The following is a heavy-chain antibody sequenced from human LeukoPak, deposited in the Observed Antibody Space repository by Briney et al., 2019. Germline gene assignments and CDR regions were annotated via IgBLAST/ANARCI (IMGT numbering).Heavy chain of an antibody. J-gene: IGHJ3*02. V-gene: IGHV4-39*07. Sequence: SETLSLTCTVSGVSISSGSNYWGWIRQPPGKTLEWIGSIYSRGNTYYNPSLKSRVIILIDTAKNHFSLNLSSVTAADTAVYYCARSDGYGLVGIWGQGTMVTVSS. D-gene: IGHD3-10*01. CDR1: GVSISSGSNY. CDR3: ARSDGYGLVGI. CDR2: IYSRGNT.